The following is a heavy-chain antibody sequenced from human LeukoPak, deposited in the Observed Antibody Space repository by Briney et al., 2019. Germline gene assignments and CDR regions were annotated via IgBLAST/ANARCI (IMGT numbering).Heavy chain of an antibody. CDR3: ARSYCSSTSCYPPDV. CDR1: GGSISSYY. J-gene: IGHJ6*02. V-gene: IGHV4-59*12. Sequence: SETLSLTCTVSGGSISSYYWSWIRQPPGKGLEWIGYIYYSGSTNYNPSLKSRVTISVDTSKNQFSLKLSSVTAADTAVYYCARSYCSSTSCYPPDVWGQGTTVTVSS. CDR2: IYYSGST. D-gene: IGHD2-2*01.